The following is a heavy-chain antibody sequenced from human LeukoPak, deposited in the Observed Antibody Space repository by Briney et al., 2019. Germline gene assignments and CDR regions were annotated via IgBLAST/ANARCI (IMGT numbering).Heavy chain of an antibody. CDR2: ISSSGSTI. J-gene: IGHJ3*02. D-gene: IGHD3-22*01. Sequence: GGSLRLSCAASGFTFSSYEMNWVRQAPGKGLEWVSYISSSGSTIYYADSVKGRFTISRDNSKNTLYLQMNSLRAEDTAVYYCAREGTYYYDSSGYSRGEIDAFDIWGQGTMVTVSS. CDR3: AREGTYYYDSSGYSRGEIDAFDI. V-gene: IGHV3-48*03. CDR1: GFTFSSYE.